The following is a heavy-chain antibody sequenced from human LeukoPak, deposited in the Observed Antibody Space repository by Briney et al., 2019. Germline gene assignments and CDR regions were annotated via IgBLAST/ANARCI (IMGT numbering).Heavy chain of an antibody. D-gene: IGHD6-6*01. J-gene: IGHJ4*02. Sequence: PGASLRLSCAASGFTFSSYAMSWVRQAPGKGLEWVPGISGSGGNTYYADSVKGRFTISRDNSKNTLYLQMNSLRAEDTAVYYCAKFPAEAPGDWGQGTLVTVSS. CDR1: GFTFSSYA. V-gene: IGHV3-23*01. CDR2: ISGSGGNT. CDR3: AKFPAEAPGD.